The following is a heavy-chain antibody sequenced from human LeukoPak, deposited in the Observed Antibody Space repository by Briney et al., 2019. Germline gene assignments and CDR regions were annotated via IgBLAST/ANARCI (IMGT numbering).Heavy chain of an antibody. D-gene: IGHD4-11*01. CDR2: IYPGDSET. Sequence: GEPLKISCKGSGYSFTNYWIGWVRQMPGKGLEWMGIIYPGDSETRYSPSFQGQVTISADKSINTAYLQWSSLKDSDTAMYDCASRARGSNNGRWFDPWGQGTLVTVSS. J-gene: IGHJ5*02. CDR3: ASRARGSNNGRWFDP. CDR1: GYSFTNYW. V-gene: IGHV5-51*01.